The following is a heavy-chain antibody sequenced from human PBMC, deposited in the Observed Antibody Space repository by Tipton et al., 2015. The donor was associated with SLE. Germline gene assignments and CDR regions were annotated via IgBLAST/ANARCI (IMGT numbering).Heavy chain of an antibody. CDR2: IYYSGST. J-gene: IGHJ4*02. CDR1: GGSISSSSYY. V-gene: IGHV4-39*07. D-gene: IGHD2-15*01. Sequence: TLSLTCTISGGSISSSSYYWGWIRQPPGKGLEWIGSIYYSGSTYYNPSLKSRVTIPVYTSKNQFSLKLSSVTAADTAVYYCASQNGEGYCSGGSCPGDWGQGSLVTFSS. CDR3: ASQNGEGYCSGGSCPGD.